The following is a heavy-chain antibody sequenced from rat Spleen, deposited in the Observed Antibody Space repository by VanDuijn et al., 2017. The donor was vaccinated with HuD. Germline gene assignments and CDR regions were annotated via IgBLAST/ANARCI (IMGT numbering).Heavy chain of an antibody. CDR1: GFTFNDYW. J-gene: IGHJ3*01. CDR2: ITKAGGNT. CDR3: AKEGFGVTFAY. V-gene: IGHV5-31*01. D-gene: IGHD4-3*01. Sequence: EVQLVESGGGLVQPGRSLKLSCSASGFTFNDYWMTWIRQAPGKGLEWVASITKAGGNTYYPDSVKGRFTISSDNAENTVYLQMNSLRSEDTATYYCAKEGFGVTFAYWGQGTLVTVSS.